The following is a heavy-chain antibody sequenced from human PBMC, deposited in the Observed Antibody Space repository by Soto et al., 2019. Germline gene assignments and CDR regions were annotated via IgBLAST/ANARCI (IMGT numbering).Heavy chain of an antibody. J-gene: IGHJ6*02. CDR2: ISGSGGST. V-gene: IGHV3-23*01. CDR3: AKDRQPTIFGVTRVTKYGMDV. CDR1: GFTFSSYA. D-gene: IGHD3-3*01. Sequence: GGSLRLSCAASGFTFSSYAMSWVRQAPGKGLEWVSAISGSGGSTYYADSVKGRFTISRDNSKNTLYLQMNSLRAEDTAVYYCAKDRQPTIFGVTRVTKYGMDVWGQGTTVTVSS.